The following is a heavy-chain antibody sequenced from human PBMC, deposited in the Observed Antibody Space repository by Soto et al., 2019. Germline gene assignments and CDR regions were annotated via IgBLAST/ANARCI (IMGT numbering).Heavy chain of an antibody. J-gene: IGHJ5*02. CDR1: GYTFTGYY. D-gene: IGHD2-15*01. CDR3: ARDNLYCSGGSCYPPGNWFDP. Sequence: RASVKVSCKASGYTFTGYYMHWVRQAPGQGLEWMGWINPNSGGTNYAQKFQGRVTMTRDTSISTAYMELSRLRSDDTAVYYCARDNLYCSGGSCYPPGNWFDPWGQGTLVTVSS. CDR2: INPNSGGT. V-gene: IGHV1-2*02.